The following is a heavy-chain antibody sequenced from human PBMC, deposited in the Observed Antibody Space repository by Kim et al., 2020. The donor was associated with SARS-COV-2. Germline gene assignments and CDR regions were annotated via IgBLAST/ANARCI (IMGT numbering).Heavy chain of an antibody. D-gene: IGHD3-10*01. CDR1: GFTLRTYG. J-gene: IGHJ6*02. Sequence: GGSLRLSCVASGFTLRTYGMNWVRQAPGKGLEWVAVISYDGSNEYYTDSVKGRFAISRDNSENTVYLQMNSLRGEDTAVYFCARVGWFGELFSHSLDVWGLGTTVIVSS. CDR3: ARVGWFGELFSHSLDV. CDR2: ISYDGSNE. V-gene: IGHV3-30*12.